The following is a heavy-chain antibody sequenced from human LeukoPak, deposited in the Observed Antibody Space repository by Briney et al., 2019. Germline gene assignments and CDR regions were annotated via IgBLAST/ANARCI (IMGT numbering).Heavy chain of an antibody. CDR1: GYIFSSYG. Sequence: GGSLRLSCAASGYIFSSYGMHWVRQAPGKGLEWVAVISYDGSKKYYGDSVKGRFTISRDNSKNTLYLQMNSLRVEDTAVYYCAAVDDWPNRRDVVENYWGQGNLVTVSS. CDR2: ISYDGSKK. CDR3: AAVDDWPNRRDVVENY. J-gene: IGHJ4*02. V-gene: IGHV3-30*03. D-gene: IGHD2-15*01.